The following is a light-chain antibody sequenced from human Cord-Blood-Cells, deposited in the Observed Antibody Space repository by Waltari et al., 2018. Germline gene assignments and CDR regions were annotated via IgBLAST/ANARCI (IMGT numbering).Light chain of an antibody. J-gene: IGKJ3*01. CDR1: QNVSSY. Sequence: EIVLTQSPATLSLSPGERATLSCRASQNVSSYLAWYQQKPGQAPRLLIYDASNRATGIPGRFSGSGSGTDFTLTISSLEPEDFAVYYCQQRSNWLFTFGPGTKVDIK. CDR3: QQRSNWLFT. CDR2: DAS. V-gene: IGKV3-11*01.